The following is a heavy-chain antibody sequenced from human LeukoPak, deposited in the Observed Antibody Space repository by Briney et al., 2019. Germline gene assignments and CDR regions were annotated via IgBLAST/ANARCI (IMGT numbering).Heavy chain of an antibody. J-gene: IGHJ4*02. V-gene: IGHV3-33*01. Sequence: GRSLRLSCAASGFTFSSYGMHWVRQAPGKGLEWVAVIWYDGSNKYYADSVKGRFTISRDNSKNTLYLQMNSLRAEDTAVCYCARDRSTVTTGPGYWGQGTLVTVSS. CDR1: GFTFSSYG. D-gene: IGHD4-17*01. CDR2: IWYDGSNK. CDR3: ARDRSTVTTGPGY.